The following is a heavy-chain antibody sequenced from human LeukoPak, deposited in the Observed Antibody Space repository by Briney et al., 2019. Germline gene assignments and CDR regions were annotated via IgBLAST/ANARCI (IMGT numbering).Heavy chain of an antibody. Sequence: GGSLRLSCAASGFTFDDYGMSWVRQAPGKGLEWVSGINWNGGSTGYADSVKGRFTVSRDNAKNSLYLQMNSLRAEDTALYYCARDGYYYDSSGQHSSYYFDYWGQGTLVTVSS. V-gene: IGHV3-20*04. CDR2: INWNGGST. CDR1: GFTFDDYG. D-gene: IGHD3-22*01. CDR3: ARDGYYYDSSGQHSSYYFDY. J-gene: IGHJ4*02.